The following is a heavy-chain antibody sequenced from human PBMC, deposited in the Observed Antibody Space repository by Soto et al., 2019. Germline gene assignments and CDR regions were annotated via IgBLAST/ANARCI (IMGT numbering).Heavy chain of an antibody. CDR1: GFPFSSYA. Sequence: GGSLRLSCAASGFPFSSYAMSWVRQAPGKGLEWVSIISGSGRNTHYADSVKGRFTISRDNSKNTLYLQMNSLRVDDTAVYYCARAEDYYGSGSYYIPQNWFDPWGQGTLVTVSS. CDR3: ARAEDYYGSGSYYIPQNWFDP. D-gene: IGHD3-10*01. J-gene: IGHJ5*02. V-gene: IGHV3-23*01. CDR2: ISGSGRNT.